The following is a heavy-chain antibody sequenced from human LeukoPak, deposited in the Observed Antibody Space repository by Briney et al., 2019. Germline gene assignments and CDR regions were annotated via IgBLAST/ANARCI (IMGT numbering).Heavy chain of an antibody. CDR3: ARDGYYYDSSGYYFDY. J-gene: IGHJ4*02. V-gene: IGHV3-33*01. D-gene: IGHD3-22*01. Sequence: GGSLRLSCAASGFTFSSYGMHWVRQAPGKGLEWVAVIWYDGSNKYYADSVKGRFPISRDNSKNTLYLQMNSLRAEDTAVYYCARDGYYYDSSGYYFDYWGQGTLVTVSS. CDR2: IWYDGSNK. CDR1: GFTFSSYG.